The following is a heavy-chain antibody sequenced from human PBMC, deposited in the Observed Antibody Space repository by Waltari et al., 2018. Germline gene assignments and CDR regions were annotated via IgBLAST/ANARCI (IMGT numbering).Heavy chain of an antibody. D-gene: IGHD5-18*01. Sequence: QVQLVQSRAEVKKPGASVTVSCKASGYTFPTSGISGVRQAAGQGLEWMGWISGVNGNTKYAQKFQGRVTMTIDTSTSTAYMERRGLRSDDTAVYYCARDHRGYPYGGVWGQGTTVIVSS. V-gene: IGHV1-18*04. CDR3: ARDHRGYPYGGV. J-gene: IGHJ6*02. CDR1: GYTFPTSG. CDR2: ISGVNGNT.